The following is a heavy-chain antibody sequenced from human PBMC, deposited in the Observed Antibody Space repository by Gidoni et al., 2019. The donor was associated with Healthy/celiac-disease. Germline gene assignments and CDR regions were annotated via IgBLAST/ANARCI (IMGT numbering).Heavy chain of an antibody. CDR2: ISSSSSAI. V-gene: IGHV3-48*02. CDR3: ARQDDYGDLTPDY. J-gene: IGHJ4*02. CDR1: GVTFSSYS. D-gene: IGHD4-17*01. Sequence: EVQLVESGGGWVQPGGSLRLPCAASGVTFSSYSMNWVRQAQGKGLEWVSYISSSSSAIYYADSVKGRFTISRDNAKNSLYLQMNSLRDEDTAVYYCARQDDYGDLTPDYWGQGTLVTVSS.